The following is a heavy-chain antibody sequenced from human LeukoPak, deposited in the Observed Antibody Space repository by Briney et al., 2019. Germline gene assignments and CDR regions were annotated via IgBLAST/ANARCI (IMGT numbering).Heavy chain of an antibody. J-gene: IGHJ4*02. D-gene: IGHD7-27*01. V-gene: IGHV3-7*01. CDR3: VRESFSRGDFN. Sequence: GGSLRLSCAASGFIFSTYWMTWVRQAPRKGREWVATIKYDGNEKYYVDSVRGRFTISRDNAKSSLYLQMNSLTAEDTAVYYCVRESFSRGDFNWGQGTLVSVSS. CDR1: GFIFSTYW. CDR2: IKYDGNEK.